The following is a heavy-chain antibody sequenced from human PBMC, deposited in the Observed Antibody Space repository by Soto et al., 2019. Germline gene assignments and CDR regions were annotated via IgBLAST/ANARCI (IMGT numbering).Heavy chain of an antibody. J-gene: IGHJ4*02. D-gene: IGHD4-4*01. CDR2: INPSGGST. CDR3: ARARIMTTVTTVFGY. V-gene: IGHV1-46*01. Sequence: ASVKVSGKASGYTFTSYYMHWVRQAPGQGLEWMGIINPSGGSTSYAQKFQGRVTMTRDTSTSTVYMELSSLRSEDTAVYYCARARIMTTVTTVFGYWGQGTLVTVSS. CDR1: GYTFTSYY.